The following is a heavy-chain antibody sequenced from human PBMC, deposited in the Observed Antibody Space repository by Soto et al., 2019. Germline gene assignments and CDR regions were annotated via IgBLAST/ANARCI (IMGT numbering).Heavy chain of an antibody. CDR2: ISSSGSTI. V-gene: IGHV3-48*03. J-gene: IGHJ5*02. Sequence: XVSLRLSCAASGFTFSSYEMNWVRQAPGKGLEWVSYISSSGSTIYYADSVKGRFTISRDNAKNSLYLQMNSLRAEDTAVYYCARDLIKTYYYGSGSYYNPWFDPWGQGTLVTVSS. CDR1: GFTFSSYE. CDR3: ARDLIKTYYYGSGSYYNPWFDP. D-gene: IGHD3-10*01.